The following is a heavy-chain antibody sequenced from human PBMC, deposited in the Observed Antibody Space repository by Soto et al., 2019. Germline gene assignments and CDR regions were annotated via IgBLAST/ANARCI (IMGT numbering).Heavy chain of an antibody. Sequence: GGSLRLSCAVSGFTFSNYGMHWVRQAPSKGLEWVALISYDVNNKYYADSVKGRFTISRDNSKNTLFLQMNGLRAEDTAVYYCSKGGSKAGMDVWGQGTTVTVSS. J-gene: IGHJ6*02. D-gene: IGHD1-26*01. V-gene: IGHV3-30*18. CDR2: ISYDVNNK. CDR3: SKGGSKAGMDV. CDR1: GFTFSNYG.